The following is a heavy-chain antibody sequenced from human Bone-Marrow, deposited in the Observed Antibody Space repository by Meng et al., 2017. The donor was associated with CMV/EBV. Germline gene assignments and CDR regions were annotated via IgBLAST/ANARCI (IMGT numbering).Heavy chain of an antibody. CDR2: IYYSGTT. CDR1: GGSISSRNYH. V-gene: IGHV4-39*07. J-gene: IGHJ6*02. D-gene: IGHD3-10*01. CDR3: ARDLGYHGSGSYYNGGMDV. Sequence: GSLRLSCTVSGGSISSRNYHWGWIRQPPGKGLEWIGSIYYSGTTYYNPSLKSRVTVSVDTSKNQFSLKLSSVTAADTAVYYCARDLGYHGSGSYYNGGMDVWGQGTTVTVSS.